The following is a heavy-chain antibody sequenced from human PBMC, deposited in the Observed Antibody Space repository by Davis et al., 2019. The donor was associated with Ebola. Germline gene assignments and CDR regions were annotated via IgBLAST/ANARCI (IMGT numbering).Heavy chain of an antibody. Sequence: PSETLSLTCAVYGESFSGYYWTWTRQSPGKGLEWIGEINHSGRTNYNPSLKSRVTISLVTSKNQFSLKLSSVTAADTALYYCAGIRGQWLEDWGQGTLVTVSS. CDR1: GESFSGYY. CDR2: INHSGRT. D-gene: IGHD6-19*01. J-gene: IGHJ4*02. V-gene: IGHV4-34*01. CDR3: AGIRGQWLED.